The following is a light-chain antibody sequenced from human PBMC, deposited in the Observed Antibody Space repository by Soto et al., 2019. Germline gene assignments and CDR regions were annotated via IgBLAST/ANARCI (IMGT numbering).Light chain of an antibody. CDR1: SSDVGGYNY. CDR3: NSYTSSSTLPYV. Sequence: QSALTQPASVSGSPGQSITVSCTGTSSDVGGYNYVSWYQQHPGKAPKVMIYDVSKRPSGVSNRFSGSKSRNTASLTISGLQAGDEADYYCNSYTSSSTLPYVFGTGTKLTVL. CDR2: DVS. J-gene: IGLJ1*01. V-gene: IGLV2-14*01.